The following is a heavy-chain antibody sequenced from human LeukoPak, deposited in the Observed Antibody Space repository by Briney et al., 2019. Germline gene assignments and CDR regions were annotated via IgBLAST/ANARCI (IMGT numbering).Heavy chain of an antibody. J-gene: IGHJ4*02. CDR3: AKEDYFNSGSYPGH. Sequence: GGSLRLSCAASGFIVSSNYMSWVRQAPGKGLEWVSVFYTGGTTDYANSVRGRFTISRDNSKNTLYLQMNSLSAEDTAVYYCAKEDYFNSGSYPGHWGQGTLVTVSS. D-gene: IGHD3-10*01. CDR2: FYTGGTT. CDR1: GFIVSSNY. V-gene: IGHV3-53*01.